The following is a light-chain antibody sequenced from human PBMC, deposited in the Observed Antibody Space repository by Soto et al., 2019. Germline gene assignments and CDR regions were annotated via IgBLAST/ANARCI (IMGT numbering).Light chain of an antibody. J-gene: IGLJ1*01. CDR3: QSYDSSLSGYV. Sequence: QSVLTQPPSASGTPGQRVTISCSGSTSNIGSNGANWYQHLPGSAPKLLIYGNSNRPSGVPDRFSGSKSGTSASLAITGLQAEDEADYYCQSYDSSLSGYVFGTGTKLTVL. V-gene: IGLV1-40*01. CDR2: GNS. CDR1: TSNIGSNG.